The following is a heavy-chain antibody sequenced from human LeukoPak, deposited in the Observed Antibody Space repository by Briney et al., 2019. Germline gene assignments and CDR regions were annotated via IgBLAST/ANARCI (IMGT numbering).Heavy chain of an antibody. D-gene: IGHD3-3*01. CDR1: GFTFSSYA. Sequence: GGSLRLSCAASGFTFSSYAMSWVRQAPGKGLEWVSAISGSGASTYYADSVKGRFTVSRDNSKNTLYLQMNSLRAEDTAVYYCAKVSDFWSGYFDYWGQGTLVTVSS. CDR3: AKVSDFWSGYFDY. CDR2: ISGSGAST. J-gene: IGHJ4*02. V-gene: IGHV3-23*01.